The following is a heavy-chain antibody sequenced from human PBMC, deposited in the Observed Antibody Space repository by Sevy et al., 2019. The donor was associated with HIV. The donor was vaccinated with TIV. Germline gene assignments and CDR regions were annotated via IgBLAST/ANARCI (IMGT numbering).Heavy chain of an antibody. CDR2: IKSKTDGGTI. J-gene: IGHJ4*02. D-gene: IGHD3-10*01. Sequence: GGSLRLSCAASGFTFSNAWMSWVRQAPGKGLEWVGRIKSKTDGGTIDYAAPVKGRFTISRDDSKNTLYLQMNSLKTEDTAIYYCTTDSKKRGLSVLLDYWGQGTLVTVSS. V-gene: IGHV3-15*01. CDR3: TTDSKKRGLSVLLDY. CDR1: GFTFSNAW.